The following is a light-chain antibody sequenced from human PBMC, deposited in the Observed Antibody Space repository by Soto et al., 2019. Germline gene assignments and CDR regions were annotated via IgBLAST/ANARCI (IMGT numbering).Light chain of an antibody. Sequence: QPVLTQSSSASASLGSSVKLTCTLSSGHSSYIIAWHQQQPGKAPRYLMKLEDSGNSNKGSGVPDRFSGSSSGADRYLTISNLQFEDEADYYCETWDSNIWVFGGGTKVTVL. CDR1: SGHSSYI. J-gene: IGLJ3*02. CDR3: ETWDSNIWV. V-gene: IGLV4-60*02. CDR2: LEDSGNS.